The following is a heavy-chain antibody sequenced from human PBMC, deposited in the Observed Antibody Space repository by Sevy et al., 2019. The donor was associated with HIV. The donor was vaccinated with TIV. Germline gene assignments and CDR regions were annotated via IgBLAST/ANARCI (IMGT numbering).Heavy chain of an antibody. D-gene: IGHD3-10*01. CDR1: GFSFTSHY. CDR2: ISTSGGAV. Sequence: GGSLRLSCAASGFSFTSHYINWIRQAPGKGLEWISYISTSGGAVYYADSVKGRFTISRDNGKNTVDLQMNTLRDEDTAVYYCARDSRGHNFGPGSYYSDYFDVWGQGTMVTVSS. J-gene: IGHJ3*01. V-gene: IGHV3-11*01. CDR3: ARDSRGHNFGPGSYYSDYFDV.